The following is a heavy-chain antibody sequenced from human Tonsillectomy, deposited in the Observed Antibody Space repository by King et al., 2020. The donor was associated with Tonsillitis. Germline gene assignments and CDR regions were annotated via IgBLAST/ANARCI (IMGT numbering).Heavy chain of an antibody. CDR3: ARDSSSALDI. Sequence: VQLVESGGGLVQPGGSLRLSCAASGFTFRTYWMHWVRQVPGKGLVWVSRINNDGSITSYADSVKGRFTISRANGKSTLYLQMNSLRPEDSAIYYCARDSSSALDIWGPGTMTTVAP. V-gene: IGHV3-74*01. J-gene: IGHJ3*02. CDR1: GFTFRTYW. CDR2: INNDGSIT.